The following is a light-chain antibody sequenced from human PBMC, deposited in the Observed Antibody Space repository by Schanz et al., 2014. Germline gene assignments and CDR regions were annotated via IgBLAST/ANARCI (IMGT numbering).Light chain of an antibody. CDR2: EDF. J-gene: IGLJ3*02. CDR1: SSDVGTYTL. CDR3: SSYAGSYTWL. Sequence: QSALTQPPSASGSPGQSVTISCTGPSSDVGTYTLVSWYQQHPDKAPKLMIYEDFKRPSGVSNRFSGSKSGNTASLTISGLQADDEADYYCSSYAGSYTWLFGGGTKLTVL. V-gene: IGLV2-23*01.